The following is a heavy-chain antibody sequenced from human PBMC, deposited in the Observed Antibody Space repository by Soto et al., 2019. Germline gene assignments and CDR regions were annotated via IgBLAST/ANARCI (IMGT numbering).Heavy chain of an antibody. D-gene: IGHD2-15*01. Sequence: GGSLRLSCAASGFTFSSYAMSWVRQAPGKGLEWVSAISGSGGSTYYADSVKGRFTISRDNSKNTLYLQMNSLRAEDTAVYYCAKDGRYCSGGSCFPPDYWGQGTLVTVSS. CDR2: ISGSGGST. V-gene: IGHV3-23*01. J-gene: IGHJ4*02. CDR1: GFTFSSYA. CDR3: AKDGRYCSGGSCFPPDY.